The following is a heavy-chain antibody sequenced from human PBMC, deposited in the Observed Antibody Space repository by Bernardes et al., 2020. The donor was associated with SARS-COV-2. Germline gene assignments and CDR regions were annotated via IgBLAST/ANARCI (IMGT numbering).Heavy chain of an antibody. V-gene: IGHV3-9*01. CDR1: GFTFDDYA. Sequence: GGSLRLSCVASGFTFDDYAMHWVRQVPGKGPEWLEGIRRASGIIGYEDSVKGRFTISRDDAKNSLYLHMDRLRSEDTALYYCVKDLGVVTAAIGFWGQGTLVTVSS. CDR3: VKDLGVVTAAIGF. D-gene: IGHD2-21*02. J-gene: IGHJ4*02. CDR2: IRRASGII.